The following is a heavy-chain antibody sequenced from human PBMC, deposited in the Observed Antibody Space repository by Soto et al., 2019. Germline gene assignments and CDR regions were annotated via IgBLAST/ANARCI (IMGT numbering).Heavy chain of an antibody. CDR1: GGTFSSYA. CDR2: IIPIFGTA. Sequence: GASVKVSCKASGGTFSSYAISWVRQAPGQGLEWMGGIIPIFGTANYAQKFQGRVTITADESTSTAYMELSSLRSEDTAVYYCARTFVYGDYGRAGLFDPWGQGSLVTVSS. CDR3: ARTFVYGDYGRAGLFDP. V-gene: IGHV1-69*13. D-gene: IGHD4-17*01. J-gene: IGHJ5*02.